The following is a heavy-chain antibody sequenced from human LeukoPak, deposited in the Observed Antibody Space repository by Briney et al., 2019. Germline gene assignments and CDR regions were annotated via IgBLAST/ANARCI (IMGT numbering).Heavy chain of an antibody. CDR1: GGSFSGYY. J-gene: IGHJ4*02. D-gene: IGHD5-18*01. CDR3: ARSVDTAMVTPFDY. CDR2: INHSGST. V-gene: IGHV4-34*01. Sequence: SETLSPTCAVYGGSFSGYYWSWIRQPPGKGLEWIGEINHSGSTNYNPSLKSRVTISVDTSKNQFSLKLSSVTAADTAVYYCARSVDTAMVTPFDYWGQGTLVTVSS.